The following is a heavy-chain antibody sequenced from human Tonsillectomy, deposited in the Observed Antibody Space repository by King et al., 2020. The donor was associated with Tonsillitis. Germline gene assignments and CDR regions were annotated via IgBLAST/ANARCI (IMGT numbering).Heavy chain of an antibody. J-gene: IGHJ3*01. Sequence: VQLVESGGGVVQPGRSLRLSCAASGFTFSSYAMHWVRQAPGKGLEWVAVISYDGSNKYYADSVKGRFTISRDNSKNTLYLQMNSLRAEDTAVYYCAREELDVFVLWGQGTMVTVST. CDR2: ISYDGSNK. CDR1: GFTFSSYA. V-gene: IGHV3-30*04. CDR3: AREELDVFVL.